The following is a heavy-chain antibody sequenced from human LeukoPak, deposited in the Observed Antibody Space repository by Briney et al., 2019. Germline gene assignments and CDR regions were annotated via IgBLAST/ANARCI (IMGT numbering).Heavy chain of an antibody. CDR3: ARDHLEYSXSSLDY. CDR2: ISAYNGNT. J-gene: IGHJ4*02. V-gene: IGHV1-18*01. D-gene: IGHD6-6*01. CDR1: GYTFTSYD. Sequence: ASVKVSCKASGYTFTSYDINWVRQAPGQGLEWMGWISAYNGNTNYAQKLQGRVTMTTDTSTSTAYMELRSLRSDDTAVYYCARDHLEYSXSSLDYWGQGTLVTVSS.